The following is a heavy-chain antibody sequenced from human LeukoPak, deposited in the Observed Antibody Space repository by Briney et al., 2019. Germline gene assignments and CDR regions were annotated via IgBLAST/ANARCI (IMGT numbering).Heavy chain of an antibody. D-gene: IGHD3-10*01. Sequence: GASVTVSCTASGYTFTSYGISWVRQAPGQGLEWMGWISANDGNTDYPQKLQGRVTVTTDTSTSTAYMELRSLRSDDTAVYYCARESHVTREDYWGQGTLVAVSS. CDR3: ARESHVTREDY. CDR2: ISANDGNT. V-gene: IGHV1-18*01. CDR1: GYTFTSYG. J-gene: IGHJ4*02.